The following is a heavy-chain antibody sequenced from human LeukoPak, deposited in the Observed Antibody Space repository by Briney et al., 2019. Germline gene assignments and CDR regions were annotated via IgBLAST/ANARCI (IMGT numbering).Heavy chain of an antibody. CDR1: GFTFSSYA. D-gene: IGHD4-17*01. Sequence: GGSLRLSCAASGFTFSSYAMSWVRQAPGKGLEWVSSISSSSSYIYYADSVKGRFTISRDNAKNSLYLQMNSLRAEDTAVYYCARDGKRGDYADYWGQGTLVTVSS. CDR2: ISSSSSYI. J-gene: IGHJ4*02. CDR3: ARDGKRGDYADY. V-gene: IGHV3-21*01.